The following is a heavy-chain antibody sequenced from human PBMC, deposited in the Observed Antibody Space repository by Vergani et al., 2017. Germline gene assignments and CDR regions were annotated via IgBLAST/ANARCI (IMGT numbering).Heavy chain of an antibody. CDR3: ARNPYCGGDCYADAFDI. V-gene: IGHV4-59*01. CDR1: GCSISSYY. Sequence: QVQLQESGPGLLKPSETLSLTCTVSGCSISSYYWSWIRQPPGKGLEWIGYIYYSGSTNYNPSLKSRVTISVDTSKNQFSLKLSSVTAADTAVYYCARNPYCGGDCYADAFDIWGQGTMVTVSS. D-gene: IGHD2-21*02. CDR2: IYYSGST. J-gene: IGHJ3*02.